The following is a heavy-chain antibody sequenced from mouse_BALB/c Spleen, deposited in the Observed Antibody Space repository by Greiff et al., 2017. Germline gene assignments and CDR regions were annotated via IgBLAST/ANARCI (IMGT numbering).Heavy chain of an antibody. J-gene: IGHJ4*01. CDR1: GFTFSSFG. D-gene: IGHD2-4*01. Sequence: EVKLMESGGGLVQPGGSRKLSCAASGFTFSSFGMHWVRQAPEKGLEWVAYISSGSSTIYYADTVKGRFTISTDNPKNTLFLQMTSLRSEDTAMYYWARSGRLRHAMDDWGQGTSVTVAS. V-gene: IGHV5-17*02. CDR2: ISSGSSTI. CDR3: ARSGRLRHAMDD.